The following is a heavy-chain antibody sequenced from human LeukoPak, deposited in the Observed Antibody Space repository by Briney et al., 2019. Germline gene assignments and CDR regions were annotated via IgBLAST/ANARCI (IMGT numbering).Heavy chain of an antibody. J-gene: IGHJ4*02. D-gene: IGHD6-19*01. CDR3: ASSNGYSSGWYLPITDY. CDR2: IIPIFGTA. CDR1: GGTFSSYA. Sequence: SVKVSCKASGGTFSSYAISWVRQAPGQGLEWMGGIIPIFGTANYAQKFQGRVTITADKSTNTAYMELSSLRSEDTAVYYCASSNGYSSGWYLPITDYWGQGILVTVSS. V-gene: IGHV1-69*06.